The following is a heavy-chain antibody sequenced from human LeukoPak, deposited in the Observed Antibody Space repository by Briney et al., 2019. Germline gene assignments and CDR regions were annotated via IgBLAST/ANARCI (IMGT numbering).Heavy chain of an antibody. CDR3: AKSRYCSSTSCKGNFQH. J-gene: IGHJ1*01. CDR2: ISGSGGST. D-gene: IGHD2-2*01. CDR1: GFTFSSYA. Sequence: GGSLRLSCAASGFTFSSYARSWVRQAPGKGLEWVSAISGSGGSTYYADSVKGRFTISRDNSKNTLYLQMDSLRAEDTAVYYCAKSRYCSSTSCKGNFQHWGQGTLVTVSS. V-gene: IGHV3-23*01.